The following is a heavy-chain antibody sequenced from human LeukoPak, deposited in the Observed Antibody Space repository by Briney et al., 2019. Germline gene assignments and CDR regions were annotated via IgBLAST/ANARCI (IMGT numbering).Heavy chain of an antibody. V-gene: IGHV1-2*02. D-gene: IGHD3-22*01. Sequence: ASVKVSCKASGYTFTGYYMHWVRQAPGQGLEWMGWINPNSGGTNYAQKFQGRVTMTRDTSISTAYMELSRLRSDDTAVYYCARSLLIRDNYDREHSYGYWGQGTLVTVSS. CDR3: ARSLLIRDNYDREHSYGY. J-gene: IGHJ4*02. CDR2: INPNSGGT. CDR1: GYTFTGYY.